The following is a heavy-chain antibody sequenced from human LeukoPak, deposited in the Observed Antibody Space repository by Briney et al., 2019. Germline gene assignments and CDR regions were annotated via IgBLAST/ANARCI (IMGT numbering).Heavy chain of an antibody. J-gene: IGHJ4*02. D-gene: IGHD2-2*01. CDR2: INPNSGAT. V-gene: IGHV1-2*02. CDR3: ASKFVVPAALDY. CDR1: GYTFTGYF. Sequence: ASVKVSCKASGYTFTGYFLNWVRQAPGQGLEWMGWINPNSGATNYAPKFQGRVTMTRDTSITTAYMELSSLRSDDTAVYYCASKFVVPAALDYLGPGTAVNVSS.